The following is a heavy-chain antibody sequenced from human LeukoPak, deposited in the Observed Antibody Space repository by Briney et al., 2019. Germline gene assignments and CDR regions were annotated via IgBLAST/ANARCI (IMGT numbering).Heavy chain of an antibody. D-gene: IGHD3-22*01. J-gene: IGHJ5*02. V-gene: IGHV4-34*01. Sequence: SETLSLTCAVYGGSFSGYYWSWIRQPPGKGLEWIGEINLSGSTNYNPSLKSRVTISVDTSKNQFSLKLSSVTAADTAVYYCARAAIMQYYYDSSGNWFDPWGQGTLVTVSS. CDR1: GGSFSGYY. CDR3: ARAAIMQYYYDSSGNWFDP. CDR2: INLSGST.